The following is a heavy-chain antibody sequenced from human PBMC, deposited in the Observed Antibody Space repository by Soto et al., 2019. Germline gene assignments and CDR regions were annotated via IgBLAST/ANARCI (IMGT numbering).Heavy chain of an antibody. CDR1: GFTFTNSA. CDR3: AAAPGFHLLQSFGY. J-gene: IGHJ4*02. D-gene: IGHD2-2*01. Sequence: SVKVSCKASGFTFTNSAVQWVRQARGQRLEWIGWIVVGSGNTNYAQKFQERVTITRDMSTSTAYMELSSLRSEDTAVYYCAAAPGFHLLQSFGYWGQGTLVTVSS. CDR2: IVVGSGNT. V-gene: IGHV1-58*01.